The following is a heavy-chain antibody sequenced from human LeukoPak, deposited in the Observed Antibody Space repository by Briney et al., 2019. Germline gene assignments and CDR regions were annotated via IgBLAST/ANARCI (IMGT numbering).Heavy chain of an antibody. CDR2: TNHSGSA. CDR1: GGSFSGYY. D-gene: IGHD3-22*01. CDR3: ARGDNYDSSGYYPPFFDY. J-gene: IGHJ4*02. Sequence: SETLSLTCAVYGGSFSGYYWSWIRQPPGKGLEWIGETNHSGSANYNPSLKSRVTISVDTSKNQFSLKLSSVTAADTAVYYCARGDNYDSSGYYPPFFDYWGQGTLVTVSS. V-gene: IGHV4-34*01.